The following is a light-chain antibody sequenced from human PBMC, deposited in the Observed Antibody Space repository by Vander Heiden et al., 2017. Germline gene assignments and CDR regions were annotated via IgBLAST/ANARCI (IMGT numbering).Light chain of an antibody. J-gene: IGLJ3*02. CDR2: DVS. CDR1: SIDVGGYNY. Sequence: QSALPQPAFFAGSPGQSITISCTGTSIDVGGYNYVSWSQQAPGKAPELMIYDVSTRPTGITNSFSGSKTGNTASLTISGLEAEDEADYYSSANTSSHTLVFGGGTKLTVL. CDR3: SANTSSHTLV. V-gene: IGLV2-14*03.